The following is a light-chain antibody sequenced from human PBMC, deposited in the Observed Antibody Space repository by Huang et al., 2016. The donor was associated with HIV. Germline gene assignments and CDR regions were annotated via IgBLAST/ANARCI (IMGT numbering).Light chain of an antibody. Sequence: ELVLTQSPATLSLSPGERATLSCRASQSVGTYLAWYQQKPGQSPRLLIYDASNRASGIPARFSGRGSGTDFTLTISSLEPEDFAVYYCQRRSNWPPLLTVGPGTKVDIK. V-gene: IGKV3-11*01. CDR2: DAS. CDR1: QSVGTY. J-gene: IGKJ3*01. CDR3: QRRSNWPPLLT.